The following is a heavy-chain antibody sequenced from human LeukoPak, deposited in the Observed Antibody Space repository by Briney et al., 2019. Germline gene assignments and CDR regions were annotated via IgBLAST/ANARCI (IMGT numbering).Heavy chain of an antibody. CDR2: IIPIFGTA. V-gene: IGHV1-69*13. Sequence: ASVKVSCKASGGTFGSYAISWVRQAPGQGLEWMGGIIPIFGTANYAQKFQGRVTITADESTSTAYMELSSLRSEDTAVYYCARDPSYSRHGQKDCSSTSCYPKQDYEGDDYWGQGTLVTVSS. D-gene: IGHD2-2*01. CDR3: ARDPSYSRHGQKDCSSTSCYPKQDYEGDDY. CDR1: GGTFGSYA. J-gene: IGHJ4*02.